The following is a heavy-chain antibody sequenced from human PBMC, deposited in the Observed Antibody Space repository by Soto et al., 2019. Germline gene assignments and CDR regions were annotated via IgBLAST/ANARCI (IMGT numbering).Heavy chain of an antibody. CDR2: ISAYNGNT. CDR3: ASGYSRGWYRGRAFDT. J-gene: IGHJ3*02. CDR1: GCTFTSYG. V-gene: IGHV1-18*01. D-gene: IGHD6-19*01. Sequence: QVQLVQSGSEVKKPGASVKVSCKASGCTFTSYGISWVRQAPGQGLEWMGWISAYNGNTNYAQKLQGRVTMTTDTSTSTAYMELRSLRSDDTAVYYCASGYSRGWYRGRAFDTWGQGTMVTVSS.